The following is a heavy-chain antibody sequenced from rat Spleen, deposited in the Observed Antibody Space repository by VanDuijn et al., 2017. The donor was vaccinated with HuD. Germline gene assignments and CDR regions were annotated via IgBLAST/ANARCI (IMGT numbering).Heavy chain of an antibody. J-gene: IGHJ4*01. Sequence: EVQLVESGGGLVQPGGSLKLSCVASGFTFNNYWMTWIRQAPPKGLEWVASISPSGGRTNYRDSVKGRFTISRDNAKSTLYLRMDGLRSEDTATYYCATDGYYDGTYYSVYVMDAWGQGASVTVSS. CDR3: ATDGYYDGTYYSVYVMDA. CDR1: GFTFNNYW. V-gene: IGHV5-19*01. CDR2: ISPSGGRT. D-gene: IGHD1-12*02.